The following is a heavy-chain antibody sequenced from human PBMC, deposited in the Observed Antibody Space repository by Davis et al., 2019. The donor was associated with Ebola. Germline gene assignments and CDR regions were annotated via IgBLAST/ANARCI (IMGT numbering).Heavy chain of an antibody. J-gene: IGHJ5*02. D-gene: IGHD3-3*01. CDR2: VFHTGAT. Sequence: SETLSLTCAVSGGSVSSSDWWTWVRQPPGKGLEWIGEVFHTGATNYNPSLKSRVTISVDTSKNQFSLKLSSVTAADTAVYYCARHYYDFWSGWFDPWGQGTLVTVSS. CDR3: ARHYYDFWSGWFDP. V-gene: IGHV4-4*02. CDR1: GGSVSSSDW.